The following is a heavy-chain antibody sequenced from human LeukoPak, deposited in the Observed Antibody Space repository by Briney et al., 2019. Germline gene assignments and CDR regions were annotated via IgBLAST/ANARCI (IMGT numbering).Heavy chain of an antibody. J-gene: IGHJ3*02. Sequence: GGSLRLSCAASGFTFSSYAMSWVRQAPGKGLEWVSAISGSGGSTYYADSVKGRFTISRDNSKKTLYLQMNSLRAEDTAVYYCAKGGYCSSTSCYGVDAFDIWGQGTMVTVSS. CDR2: ISGSGGST. CDR3: AKGGYCSSTSCYGVDAFDI. CDR1: GFTFSSYA. D-gene: IGHD2-2*01. V-gene: IGHV3-23*01.